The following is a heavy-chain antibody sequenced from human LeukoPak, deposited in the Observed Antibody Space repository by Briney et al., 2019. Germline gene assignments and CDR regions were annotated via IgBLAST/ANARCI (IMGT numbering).Heavy chain of an antibody. J-gene: IGHJ1*01. D-gene: IGHD2-8*02. V-gene: IGHV4-30-2*06. CDR2: IHHRGST. Sequence: PSETLSLTCSVSGGSINSGSYYWSWFRQSPGKGLEWIGYIHHRGSTYYSPSLKSRATISIDNSNNQFSLRLTSVTAADTAVYFCAGYRLNWWAIEHWGQGILVTVSS. CDR3: AGYRLNWWAIEH. CDR1: GGSINSGSYY.